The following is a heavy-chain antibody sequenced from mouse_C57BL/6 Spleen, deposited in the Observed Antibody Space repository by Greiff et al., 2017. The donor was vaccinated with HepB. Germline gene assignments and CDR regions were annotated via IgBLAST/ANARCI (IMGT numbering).Heavy chain of an antibody. V-gene: IGHV1-55*01. CDR2: IYPGSGST. D-gene: IGHD2-1*01. Sequence: QVQLQQPGAELVKPGASVKMSCKASGYTFTSYWITWVKQRPGQGLEWIGDIYPGSGSTNYNEKFKSKATLTVDTSSSTAYMQLSSLTSEDSAVYYCARSVYGNYVDYFDYWGQGTTLTVSS. CDR3: ARSVYGNYVDYFDY. J-gene: IGHJ2*01. CDR1: GYTFTSYW.